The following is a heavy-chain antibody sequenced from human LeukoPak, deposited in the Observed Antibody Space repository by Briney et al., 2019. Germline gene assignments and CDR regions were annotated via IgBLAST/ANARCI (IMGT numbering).Heavy chain of an antibody. J-gene: IGHJ3*02. V-gene: IGHV4-39*01. CDR3: ARLNPGMAFDI. CDR1: GGSISSSSYY. CDR2: IYYSGST. Sequence: SETLSLTCTVSGGSISSSSYYWGWIRQPPGKGLEWIGSIYYSGSTYYNPSLKSRVTISVDTSKNQFSLKLSSVTAADTAVYYCARLNPGMAFDIWGQGTMVTVSS.